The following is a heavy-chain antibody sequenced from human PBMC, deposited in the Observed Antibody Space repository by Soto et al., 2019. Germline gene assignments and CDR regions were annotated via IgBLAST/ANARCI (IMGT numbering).Heavy chain of an antibody. Sequence: PGGSLRLSCASSGFPFSDYYMSWIRPAPGKGLEWVSYISSSSSYTNYADSVKGRFTISRDNAKNSLYLQMNSLRAEDTAVYYCAREIAGATRGYYFDYWGQGTLVTVSA. V-gene: IGHV3-11*06. CDR1: GFPFSDYY. J-gene: IGHJ4*02. CDR2: ISSSSSYT. CDR3: AREIAGATRGYYFDY. D-gene: IGHD1-26*01.